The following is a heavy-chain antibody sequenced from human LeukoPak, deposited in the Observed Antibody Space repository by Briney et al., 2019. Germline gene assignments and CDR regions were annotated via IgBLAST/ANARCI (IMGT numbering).Heavy chain of an antibody. CDR3: ARTDYGGKAFDF. CDR1: GGSISSYY. J-gene: IGHJ4*02. CDR2: VYYSGNT. Sequence: SETLSLTCTVSGGSISSYYWSWIRQPPGKGLGWIGYVYYSGNTNYNPSLRTRVTFSIDTSKNQFSLKLRSVTAADAAVYFCARTDYGGKAFDFWGQGTLVTVSS. V-gene: IGHV4-59*01. D-gene: IGHD4-23*01.